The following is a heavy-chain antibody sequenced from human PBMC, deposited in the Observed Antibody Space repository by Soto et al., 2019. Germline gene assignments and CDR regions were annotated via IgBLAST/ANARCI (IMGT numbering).Heavy chain of an antibody. CDR3: ASHVSAVVAAATGRWFDP. CDR2: LNPNSGVT. Sequence: ASVKVSCKASGYTLSAYYMNWVRQAPGQGLEWMGWLNPNSGVTKYAQKFQGRVTMTSDRSISTAYMELSSLRSDDTADYYCASHVSAVVAAATGRWFDPWD. CDR1: GYTLSAYY. V-gene: IGHV1-2*02. J-gene: IGHJ5*02. D-gene: IGHD2-15*01.